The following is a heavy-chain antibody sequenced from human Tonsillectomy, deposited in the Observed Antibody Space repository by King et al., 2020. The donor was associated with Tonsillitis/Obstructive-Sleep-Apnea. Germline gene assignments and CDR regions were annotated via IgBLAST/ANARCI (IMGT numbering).Heavy chain of an antibody. D-gene: IGHD6-13*01. Sequence: VQLVESGGGLVKPGGSLRLSCEASGFTFSDYYMSWIRQAPGKGLEWVSSISGGRVYTDYADSVKGRFTISRDSAKNSLFLQMNSLRAEDTAVYYCARDVTGGSSWYKGYYYYVDVWGKGTTVTVSS. V-gene: IGHV3-11*05. CDR1: GFTFSDYY. CDR2: ISGGRVYT. CDR3: ARDVTGGSSWYKGYYYYVDV. J-gene: IGHJ6*03.